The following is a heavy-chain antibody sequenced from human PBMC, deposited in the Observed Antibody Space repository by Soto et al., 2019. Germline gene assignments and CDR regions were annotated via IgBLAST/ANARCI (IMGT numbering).Heavy chain of an antibody. CDR1: GGSISSGDYY. J-gene: IGHJ4*02. V-gene: IGHV4-30-4*01. Sequence: SETLSLTCTVSGGSISSGDYYWSWIRQPPGKGLEWIGYIYYSGSTYYTPSLRSRVTISVDTSKNQFSLKLSSVTAADTAVYYCARDVLYSTSRIDSWGQGTLVT. CDR2: IYYSGST. CDR3: ARDVLYSTSRIDS. D-gene: IGHD6-6*01.